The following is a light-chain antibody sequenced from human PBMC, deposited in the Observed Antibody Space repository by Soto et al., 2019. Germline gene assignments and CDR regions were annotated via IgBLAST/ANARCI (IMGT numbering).Light chain of an antibody. CDR2: AAS. CDR3: QQYGSSRWT. Sequence: EIGLTQSPDTLSLFPGERATLSCRASQSISSTYLAWYQQKPGQAPRPLISAASNRATGTPDRFSGSGSGTDFTLTISRLEPEDFAVYYCQQYGSSRWTFGQGTKVEVK. CDR1: QSISSTY. V-gene: IGKV3-20*01. J-gene: IGKJ1*01.